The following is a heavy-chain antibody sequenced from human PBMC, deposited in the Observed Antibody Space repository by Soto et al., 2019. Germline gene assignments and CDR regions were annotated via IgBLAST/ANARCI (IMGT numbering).Heavy chain of an antibody. CDR3: ARDRTAVAGFAYLDY. Sequence: SETLSLTCTVSGASISSGDYYWSWIRQPPGKGLEWIGYIYFSGGTYYTPSLRGRVTISVDTSTNQFSLKLTSVTAADTAVYYCARDRTAVAGFAYLDYWGPGTLVT. V-gene: IGHV4-30-4*01. D-gene: IGHD6-19*01. CDR2: IYFSGGT. CDR1: GASISSGDYY. J-gene: IGHJ4*02.